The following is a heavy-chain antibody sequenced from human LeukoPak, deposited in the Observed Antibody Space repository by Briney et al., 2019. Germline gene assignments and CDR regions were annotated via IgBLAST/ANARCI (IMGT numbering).Heavy chain of an antibody. CDR3: ARQVDSSGWSDVTWFDP. CDR1: GGSMSPYY. J-gene: IGHJ5*02. Sequence: PSETLSLTCSVSGGSMSPYYWNWIRQPPGKGLEWIGYQYYSGATDYNPSLKGRVTFSVDTSKNQFSLKLNSVTAADTAVYYCARQVDSSGWSDVTWFDPWGQGTLVTVSS. CDR2: QYYSGAT. D-gene: IGHD6-19*01. V-gene: IGHV4-59*08.